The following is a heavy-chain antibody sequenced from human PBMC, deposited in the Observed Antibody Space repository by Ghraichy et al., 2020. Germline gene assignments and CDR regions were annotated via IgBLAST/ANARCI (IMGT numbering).Heavy chain of an antibody. V-gene: IGHV4-34*01. D-gene: IGHD3-16*01. CDR2: INHSGST. CDR1: GGSFSGYY. J-gene: IGHJ6*02. CDR3: AREARRGGYYYYYYGMDV. Sequence: ETLSLTCAVYGGSFSGYYWSWIRQPPGKGLEWIGEINHSGSTNYNPSLKSRVTISVDTSKNQFSLKLSSVTAADTAVYYCAREARRGGYYYYYYGMDVWGQGTTVTVSS.